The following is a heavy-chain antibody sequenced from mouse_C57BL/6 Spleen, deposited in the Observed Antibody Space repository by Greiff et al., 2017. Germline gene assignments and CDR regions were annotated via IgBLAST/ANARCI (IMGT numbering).Heavy chain of an antibody. J-gene: IGHJ2*01. D-gene: IGHD1-1*01. V-gene: IGHV1-80*01. CDR1: GYAFSSYW. CDR3: ARWDYGSSYDFDY. CDR2: IYPGDGDT. Sequence: QVHVKQSGAELVKPGASVKISCKASGYAFSSYWMNWVKQRPGKGLEWIGQIYPGDGDTNYNGKFKGKATLTADKSSSTAYMQLSSLTSEDSAVYFCARWDYGSSYDFDYWGQGTTLTVSS.